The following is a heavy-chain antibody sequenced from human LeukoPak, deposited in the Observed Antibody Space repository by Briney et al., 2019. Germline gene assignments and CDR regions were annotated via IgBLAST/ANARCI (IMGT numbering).Heavy chain of an antibody. CDR1: GGSFSGYY. CDR2: INHSGST. Sequence: SETLSLTCAVYGGSFSGYYWSWIRQPPGKGLEWIGEINHSGSTNYNPSLKSRVTISVDKSKNQFSLKLSSVTAADTAVYYCARAYPPVEMATILADAFDIWGQGTMVTVSS. J-gene: IGHJ3*02. D-gene: IGHD5-24*01. CDR3: ARAYPPVEMATILADAFDI. V-gene: IGHV4-34*01.